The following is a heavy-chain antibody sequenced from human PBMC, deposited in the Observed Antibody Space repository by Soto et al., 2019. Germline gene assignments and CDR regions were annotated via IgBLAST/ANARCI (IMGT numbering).Heavy chain of an antibody. V-gene: IGHV4-34*01. CDR2: INHSGST. CDR1: GGSFSGYY. J-gene: IGHJ4*02. CDR3: ARRYGRERYYYGSGSPLDY. Sequence: SETLSLTCAVYGGSFSGYYWSWIRQPPGKGLEWIGEINHSGSTNYNPSLKSRVTISVDTSKNQFSLKLSSVTAADTAVYYCARRYGRERYYYGSGSPLDYWGQGTLVTVSS. D-gene: IGHD3-10*01.